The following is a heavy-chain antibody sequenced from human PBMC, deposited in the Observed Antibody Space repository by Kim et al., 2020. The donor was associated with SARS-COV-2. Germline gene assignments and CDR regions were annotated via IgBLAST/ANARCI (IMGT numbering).Heavy chain of an antibody. D-gene: IGHD3-10*01. CDR3: ARISGLPDF. CDR1: GFTFSDYW. J-gene: IGHJ4*02. Sequence: GGSLRLSCAASGFTFSDYWMIWARQAPGKGLEWVANIKPDGNEKNYVDSVKGRFTISRDNPKNTLYLQMNRLIAEDTADYYCARISGLPDFWGQGTLVTVSS. CDR2: IKPDGNEK. V-gene: IGHV3-7*01.